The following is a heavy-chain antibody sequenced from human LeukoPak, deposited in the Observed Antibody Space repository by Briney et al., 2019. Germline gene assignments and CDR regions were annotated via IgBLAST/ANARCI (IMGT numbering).Heavy chain of an antibody. CDR2: IYYSGST. Sequence: SETLSLTCTVSGGSISSSSYYWGWIRQPPGKGLEWIGSIYYSGSTYYNPSLKSRVTISVDTSKNQFSLKLSSVTAADTAVYYCAREPYGDYFFPFDYWGQGTLVTVSS. V-gene: IGHV4-39*07. CDR1: GGSISSSSYY. J-gene: IGHJ4*02. D-gene: IGHD4-17*01. CDR3: AREPYGDYFFPFDY.